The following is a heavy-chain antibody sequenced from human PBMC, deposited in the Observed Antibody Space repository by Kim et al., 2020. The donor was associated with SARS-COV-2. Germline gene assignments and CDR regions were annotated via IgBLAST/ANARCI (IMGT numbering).Heavy chain of an antibody. Sequence: SETLSLTCAVYGGSFSGYYWSWIRQPPGKGLEWIGEINHSGSTNYNPSLKSRVTISVDTSKNQFSLKLSSVTAADTAVYYCARGVGDSSGSHYYYYGMDVWGQGTTVTVSS. V-gene: IGHV4-34*01. CDR1: GGSFSGYY. CDR3: ARGVGDSSGSHYYYYGMDV. D-gene: IGHD3-22*01. CDR2: INHSGST. J-gene: IGHJ6*02.